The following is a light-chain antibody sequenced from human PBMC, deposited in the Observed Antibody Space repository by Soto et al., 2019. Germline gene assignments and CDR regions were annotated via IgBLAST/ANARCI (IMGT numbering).Light chain of an antibody. Sequence: DIQMTQSPSSLSASVGDRVTITCRASQSLSSYLNWYQQKPGKAPKLLIYSASSLQIGVPSRFSGSESGTDFTLAISSLQPEDFATYYCQQSYSSPRTFGQGTKVEIK. CDR3: QQSYSSPRT. V-gene: IGKV1-39*01. J-gene: IGKJ1*01. CDR2: SAS. CDR1: QSLSSY.